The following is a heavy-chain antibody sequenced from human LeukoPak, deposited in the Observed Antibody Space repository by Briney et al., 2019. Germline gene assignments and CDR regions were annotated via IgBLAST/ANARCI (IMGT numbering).Heavy chain of an antibody. V-gene: IGHV3-48*01. D-gene: IGHD1-14*01. CDR3: ARDLLPDAYYFDY. CDR2: ISSSSNTI. J-gene: IGHJ4*02. Sequence: PGGSLRLSCAASGFTFSSYSMNWVRQAPGKGLEWVSYISSSSNTIHYADSVKGRFTISRDNSKNTLYLQMNSLRAEDTAVYYCARDLLPDAYYFDYWGQGTLVTVSS. CDR1: GFTFSSYS.